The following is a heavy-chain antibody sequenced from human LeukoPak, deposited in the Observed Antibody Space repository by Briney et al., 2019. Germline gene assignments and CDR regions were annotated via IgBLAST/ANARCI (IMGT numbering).Heavy chain of an antibody. CDR2: ISGSGSEI. CDR1: GFTFSSYT. CDR3: ALTGYYDFWSGPGH. Sequence: GGSLRLSCAASGFTFSSYTMNWVRQARGKGLEWVSSISGSGSEIYYADSVKGRFTIYRDKGKKSVYLQMNRLRAADMAVYYCALTGYYDFWSGPGHWGQGTLVTVSS. J-gene: IGHJ1*01. V-gene: IGHV3-21*01. D-gene: IGHD3-3*01.